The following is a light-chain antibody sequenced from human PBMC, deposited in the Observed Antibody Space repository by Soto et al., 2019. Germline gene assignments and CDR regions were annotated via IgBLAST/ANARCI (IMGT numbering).Light chain of an antibody. Sequence: QSALTQPPSASGSPGQPVTISCTGTSSDVGGYNYVSWYQHHPGKAPKLMIYEVSKRPSGVPDRFSGSKSGNTASLTVSGLQAEDEADYYCSSYAGSNNLVVFGGGTKLTVL. CDR1: SSDVGGYNY. CDR2: EVS. V-gene: IGLV2-8*01. J-gene: IGLJ2*01. CDR3: SSYAGSNNLVV.